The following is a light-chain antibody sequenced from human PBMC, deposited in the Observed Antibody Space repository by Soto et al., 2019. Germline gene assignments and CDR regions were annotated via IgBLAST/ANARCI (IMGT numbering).Light chain of an antibody. CDR2: SAS. CDR1: QDINVY. V-gene: IGKV1-39*01. CDR3: QQYGSLPIT. J-gene: IGKJ5*01. Sequence: DIQMTQSPSSVSASIGDTVTITCRASQDINVYLNWYQQKPGEVPKLLIYSASTLHSGVPSRFTGSGSETDFTLTINRLEPEDFAVYCCQQYGSLPITFGQGTRLEIK.